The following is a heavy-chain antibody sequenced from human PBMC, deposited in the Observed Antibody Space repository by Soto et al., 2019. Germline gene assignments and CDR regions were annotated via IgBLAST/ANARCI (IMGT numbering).Heavy chain of an antibody. CDR2: ISYDGSNK. J-gene: IGHJ4*02. D-gene: IGHD2-15*01. CDR3: ARWSIVVVVAAHSGGFDY. CDR1: GFTFSSYA. Sequence: PGGSLRLSCAASGFTFSSYAMHWVRQAPGKGLEWVAVISYDGSNKYYADSVKGRFTISRDNSKNTLYLRMNSLRAEDTAVYYCARWSIVVVVAAHSGGFDYWGQGTLVTVSS. V-gene: IGHV3-30-3*01.